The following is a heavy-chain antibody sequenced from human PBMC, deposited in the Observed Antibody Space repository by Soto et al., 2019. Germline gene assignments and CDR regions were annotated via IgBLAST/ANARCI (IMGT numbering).Heavy chain of an antibody. J-gene: IGHJ3*02. CDR1: GGSFSGYY. CDR2: INHSGST. CDR3: ARGPRVFWSGYVPRSAFDI. D-gene: IGHD3-3*01. Sequence: QVQLQQWGAGLLKPSETLSLTCAVYGGSFSGYYWSWIRQPPGKGLEWIGEINHSGSTNYNPSLKGRVTISVDTSKNQVSLRVSSVTAADTAVYYCARGPRVFWSGYVPRSAFDIWGQGTMVTVSS. V-gene: IGHV4-34*01.